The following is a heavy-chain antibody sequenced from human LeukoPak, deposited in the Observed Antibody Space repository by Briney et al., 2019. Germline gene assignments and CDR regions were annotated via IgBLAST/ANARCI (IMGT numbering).Heavy chain of an antibody. V-gene: IGHV4-59*08. CDR2: IHYSGST. D-gene: IGHD3-3*02. CDR3: ARASLGNYYYGMDV. J-gene: IGHJ6*02. CDR1: GGSISNSY. Sequence: SETLSLTCTVSGGSISNSYWSWIRQPPEKGLEWIGFIHYSGSTNYNPSLRSRVTISVDTSKNQFSLKLSPVTAADTAVYYCARASLGNYYYGMDVWGQGTTVTVSS.